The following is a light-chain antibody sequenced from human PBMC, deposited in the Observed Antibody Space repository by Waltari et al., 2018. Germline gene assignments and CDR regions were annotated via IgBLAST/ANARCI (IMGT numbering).Light chain of an antibody. CDR3: SSYTSSSTLVV. V-gene: IGLV2-14*03. CDR1: SSDVGGYNY. Sequence: QSALTQPASVSGSPGQSITIPCTGTSSDVGGYNYVPWYQQHPGNAPKLMIYDVSNRPSGVSNRFSGSQSGNPASLTISGLQAEDEADYYSSSYTSSSTLVVFGGGTKLTVL. CDR2: DVS. J-gene: IGLJ2*01.